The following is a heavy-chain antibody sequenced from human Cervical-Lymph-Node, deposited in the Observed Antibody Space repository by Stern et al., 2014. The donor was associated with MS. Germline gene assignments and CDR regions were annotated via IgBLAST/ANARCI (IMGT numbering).Heavy chain of an antibody. CDR1: GYTFTKYA. J-gene: IGHJ4*02. CDR2: ICTNTGHT. V-gene: IGHV7-4-1*02. D-gene: IGHD3-3*01. Sequence: QLVQSGSALMKPGASVKVSCKASGYTFTKYAMNWVRQAPGQGLEWMGRICTNTGHTTYAQGFTGRFVFSLDTSVNTTYLQITGLKAEDTAVYYCARNQDFWSGPLDYWGQGTLVTVSS. CDR3: ARNQDFWSGPLDY.